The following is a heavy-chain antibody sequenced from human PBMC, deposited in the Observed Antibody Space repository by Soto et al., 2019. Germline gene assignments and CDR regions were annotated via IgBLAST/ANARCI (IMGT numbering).Heavy chain of an antibody. CDR1: GGSISSYY. D-gene: IGHD2-8*02. CDR2: IYYSGIT. Sequence: QVQLQASGPGLVKPSETLSLTCTVSGGSISSYYWSWIRQPPGKGLEWIGYIYYSGITDYNPSLTRRVTISVDTSKRQFSLKLSSVTAADTAVYYCARGGGVYYFDYWGQGTLVTVSS. V-gene: IGHV4-59*01. CDR3: ARGGGVYYFDY. J-gene: IGHJ4*02.